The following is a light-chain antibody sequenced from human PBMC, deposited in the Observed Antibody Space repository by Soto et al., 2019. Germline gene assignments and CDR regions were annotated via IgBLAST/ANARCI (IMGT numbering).Light chain of an antibody. CDR3: QVWDSSSGHVV. Sequence: SSELTQPPSVSVAPGQTARLTCGGNNIGRKRVHWYQQKPGQAPVLVVYDDSDRPSGIPERFSGSNSGNTATLTISRVEAGDEDDYYWQVWDSSSGHVVFGGGTMLTVL. CDR2: DDS. CDR1: NIGRKR. J-gene: IGLJ2*01. V-gene: IGLV3-21*02.